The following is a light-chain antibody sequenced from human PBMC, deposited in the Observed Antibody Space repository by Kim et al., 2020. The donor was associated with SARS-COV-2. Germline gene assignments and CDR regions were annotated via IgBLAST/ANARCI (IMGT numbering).Light chain of an antibody. V-gene: IGLV3-25*03. Sequence: VSPGQTAKSTCSGDSLSKKYSYWYQQKPGQAPIILIYKDTERPSGIPERFSGSRSGTTVMLSISGVQAEDEGDYYCQSADSSDTVIFGGGTQLTVL. CDR1: SLSKKY. CDR2: KDT. J-gene: IGLJ2*01. CDR3: QSADSSDTVI.